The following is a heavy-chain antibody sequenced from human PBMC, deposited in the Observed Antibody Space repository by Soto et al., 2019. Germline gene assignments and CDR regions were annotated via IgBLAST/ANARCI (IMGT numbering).Heavy chain of an antibody. D-gene: IGHD3-10*01. Sequence: ASVKVSCKASGYTFTGYYMHWVRQAPGQGLEWMGWINPNSGGTNYAQKFQGWVTMTRDTSISTAYMELSRLRSDDTAVYYCARAPDRLIWFGELFESNYGMDVWGQGTTVTVSS. CDR3: ARAPDRLIWFGELFESNYGMDV. J-gene: IGHJ6*02. CDR1: GYTFTGYY. V-gene: IGHV1-2*04. CDR2: INPNSGGT.